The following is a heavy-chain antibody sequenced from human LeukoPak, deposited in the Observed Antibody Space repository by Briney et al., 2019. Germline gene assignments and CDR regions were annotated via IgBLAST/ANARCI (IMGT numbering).Heavy chain of an antibody. D-gene: IGHD5-18*01. Sequence: GGSLRLSCVASGITFSNYAVSWVRQAPEKGLDWVSVISGSAHKIRYADSVKGRFTISRDNSENIVYLEMNNLRVEDTAVYYCAGRRTGYSSGYGHWGQGTLVTVSS. V-gene: IGHV3-23*01. CDR2: ISGSAHKI. CDR1: GITFSNYA. CDR3: AGRRTGYSSGYGH. J-gene: IGHJ4*02.